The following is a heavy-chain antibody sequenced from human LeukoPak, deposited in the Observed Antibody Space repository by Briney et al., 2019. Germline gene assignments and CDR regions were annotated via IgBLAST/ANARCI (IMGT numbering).Heavy chain of an antibody. CDR3: ARDRSFGDTGWFDA. V-gene: IGHV4-4*07. D-gene: IGHD3-10*01. CDR2: IYTSGST. Sequence: SETLSLTCTVSGCSISSYYWSWIRQPAGKGLEWIGRIYTSGSTNYNPSLKSRVTMSVDTSKNQFSLKLSSVTAADTAVYYCARDRSFGDTGWFDAWGQGTLVTVSS. J-gene: IGHJ5*02. CDR1: GCSISSYY.